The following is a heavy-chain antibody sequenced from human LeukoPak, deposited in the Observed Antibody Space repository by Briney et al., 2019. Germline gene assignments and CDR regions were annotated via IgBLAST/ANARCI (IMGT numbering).Heavy chain of an antibody. D-gene: IGHD2-15*01. Sequence: SETLSLTCTVSGGSISSYYWSWIRQPPGKGLEWIGYIYYSGSTNYNPSLKSRVTISVDTSKNQFSLKLSSVTAADTAVYYCARPTPGSYWYFDLWGRGTLVTVSS. CDR3: ARPTPGSYWYFDL. CDR2: IYYSGST. J-gene: IGHJ2*01. CDR1: GGSISSYY. V-gene: IGHV4-59*01.